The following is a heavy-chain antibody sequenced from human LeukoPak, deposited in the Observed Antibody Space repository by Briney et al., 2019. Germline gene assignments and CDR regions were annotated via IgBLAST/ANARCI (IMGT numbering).Heavy chain of an antibody. V-gene: IGHV1-2*02. CDR1: GYTFTGYY. Sequence: ASVKVSCKASGYTFTGYYMHWVRQAPGQGLEWMGWINPNSGGTNYAQKFQGRVTMTRDTSISTAYMELSRLRSDDTAVYYCARVYSSGWIVDYWGQGTLVTVSS. J-gene: IGHJ4*02. CDR3: ARVYSSGWIVDY. D-gene: IGHD6-19*01. CDR2: INPNSGGT.